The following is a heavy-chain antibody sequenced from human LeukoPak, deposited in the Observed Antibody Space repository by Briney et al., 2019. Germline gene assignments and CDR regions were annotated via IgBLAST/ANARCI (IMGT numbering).Heavy chain of an antibody. CDR1: GFTFSNYW. V-gene: IGHV3-74*01. J-gene: IGHJ6*02. Sequence: GGSLRLSCAASGFTFSNYWMSWVRLVPGKGLVWVSNINGGGSDTGYADPVKGRFTISRDNAKNTLYLQVNSLRVEDTGVYYCARGYGVDVWGQGTTVTVSS. CDR3: ARGYGVDV. CDR2: INGGGSDT.